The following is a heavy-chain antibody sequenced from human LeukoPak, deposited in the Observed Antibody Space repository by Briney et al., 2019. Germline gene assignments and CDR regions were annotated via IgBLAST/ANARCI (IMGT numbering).Heavy chain of an antibody. J-gene: IGHJ4*02. Sequence: GGSLRLSCAASGFTFSSYGMHWVRQAPGKGLEWVAFIRYDGSNKYYADSVKGRFTISRDNSKNTLYLQMNSLRVEDTAVFYCARPREPYNRGWYLDIWGQGTLVTVSS. D-gene: IGHD6-19*01. V-gene: IGHV3-30*02. CDR1: GFTFSSYG. CDR2: IRYDGSNK. CDR3: ARPREPYNRGWYLDI.